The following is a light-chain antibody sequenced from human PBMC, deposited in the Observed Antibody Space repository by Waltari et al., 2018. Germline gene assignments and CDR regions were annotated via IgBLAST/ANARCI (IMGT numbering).Light chain of an antibody. CDR3: QQSIQWPYT. CDR2: GVS. V-gene: IGKV3D-15*01. CDR1: QSVNRN. Sequence: DIAMTQSPATLSWSPGERATLSCRASQSVNRNLAWYQQKPGQPPRLLIYGVSSRGTGIPDRFTGSGSGMKFTLTISSLEPEDVGIYHCQQSIQWPYTFGQGTKVEIK. J-gene: IGKJ2*01.